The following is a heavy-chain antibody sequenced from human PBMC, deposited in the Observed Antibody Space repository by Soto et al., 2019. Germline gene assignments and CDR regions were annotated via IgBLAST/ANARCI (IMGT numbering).Heavy chain of an antibody. CDR2: IRSKAYGGTT. Sequence: SLRLSCAASGFTFGDYAMSWVRQAPGKGLEWVGFIRSKAYGGTTEYAASVKGRFTISRDDSKSIAYLQMNSLKTEDTAVYYCTRARWRSGPPHDYWGQGTLVTVSS. J-gene: IGHJ4*02. CDR1: GFTFGDYA. CDR3: TRARWRSGPPHDY. V-gene: IGHV3-49*04. D-gene: IGHD1-26*01.